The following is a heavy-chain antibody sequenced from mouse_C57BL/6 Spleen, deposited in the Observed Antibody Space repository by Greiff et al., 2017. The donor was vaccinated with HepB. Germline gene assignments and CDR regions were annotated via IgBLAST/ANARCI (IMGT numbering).Heavy chain of an antibody. CDR1: GYAFSSYW. CDR2: IYPGDGDT. J-gene: IGHJ4*01. Sequence: QVHVKQSGAELVKPGASVKISCKASGYAFSSYWMNWVKQRPGKGLEWIGQIYPGDGDTNYNGKFKGKATLTADKSSSTAYMQLSSLTSEDSAVYFCARGVFTTVVAYYAMDYWGQGTSVTVSS. CDR3: ARGVFTTVVAYYAMDY. V-gene: IGHV1-80*01. D-gene: IGHD1-1*01.